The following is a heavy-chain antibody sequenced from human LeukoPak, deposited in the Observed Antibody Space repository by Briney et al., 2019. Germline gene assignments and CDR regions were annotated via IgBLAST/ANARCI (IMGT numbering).Heavy chain of an antibody. CDR3: ASYYYDSSHAFDI. CDR2: IWYDGSNK. V-gene: IGHV3-33*01. CDR1: GFTFSSYG. J-gene: IGHJ3*02. Sequence: GGSLRLSCAASGFTFSSYGMHWVRQAPGKGLEWVAVIWYDGSNKYYADSVKGRFTISRDNSKNTLYLQMNSLRAEDTAVYYCASYYYDSSHAFDIWGQGTMVTVSS. D-gene: IGHD3-22*01.